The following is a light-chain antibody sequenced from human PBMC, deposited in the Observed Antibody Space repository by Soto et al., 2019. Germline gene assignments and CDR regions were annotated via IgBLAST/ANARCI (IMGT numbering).Light chain of an antibody. Sequence: EAVLTQSPGTLSLSPGERATLSCRASESIGSSFLAWYQQKPGQAPRLLIYGASSRATGTPDRFSGSESGTDFTLTVSRLEPEDFAMYYCQHYDGSPTFGQGTKVEIK. CDR3: QHYDGSPT. CDR2: GAS. CDR1: ESIGSSF. J-gene: IGKJ1*01. V-gene: IGKV3-20*01.